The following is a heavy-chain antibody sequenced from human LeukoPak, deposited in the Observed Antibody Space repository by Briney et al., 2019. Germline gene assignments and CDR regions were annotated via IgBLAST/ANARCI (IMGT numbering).Heavy chain of an antibody. CDR3: AREDIAVAGNDFDY. Sequence: ASVKVSCKASGYTFTGYYMHWVRQAPGQGLEWMGRINPNSGGTDYAQKFQGRVTMTRDTSISTAYVELSRLRSDDTAVYYCAREDIAVAGNDFDYWGQGTLVTVSS. V-gene: IGHV1-2*06. J-gene: IGHJ4*02. D-gene: IGHD6-19*01. CDR2: INPNSGGT. CDR1: GYTFTGYY.